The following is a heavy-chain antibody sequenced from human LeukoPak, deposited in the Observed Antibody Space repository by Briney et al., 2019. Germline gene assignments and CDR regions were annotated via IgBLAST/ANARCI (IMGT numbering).Heavy chain of an antibody. V-gene: IGHV1-2*02. CDR1: GYTFTGYY. J-gene: IGHJ3*02. D-gene: IGHD3-3*01. Sequence: RGASVKVSCKASGYTFTGYYMHWARQAPGQGLEWMGWINPNSGGTNYAQKFQGRVTMTRDTSISTAYMELRSLRSDDTAVYYCARVDPGGDFWSGYLFVDRGAFDIWGQGTMVTVSS. CDR2: INPNSGGT. CDR3: ARVDPGGDFWSGYLFVDRGAFDI.